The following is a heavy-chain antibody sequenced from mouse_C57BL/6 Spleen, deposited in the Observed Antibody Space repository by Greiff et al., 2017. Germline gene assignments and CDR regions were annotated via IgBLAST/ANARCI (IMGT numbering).Heavy chain of an antibody. J-gene: IGHJ2*01. D-gene: IGHD1-1*01. CDR2: IDPSDSYT. Sequence: VQLQQPGAELVKPGASVKLSCKASGYTFTSYWMQWVKQRPGQGLEWIGEIDPSDSYTNYNQKFKGKATLTVDTSSSTAYMQLSSLTSEDSAVYYCANITTIGGPCYFDYWGQGTTLTVSS. V-gene: IGHV1-50*01. CDR1: GYTFTSYW. CDR3: ANITTIGGPCYFDY.